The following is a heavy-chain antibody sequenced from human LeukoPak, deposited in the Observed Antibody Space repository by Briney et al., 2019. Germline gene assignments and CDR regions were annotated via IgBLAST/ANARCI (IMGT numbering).Heavy chain of an antibody. CDR3: ARGETYYYYYGMDV. Sequence: ASVTVSCKASGGTFSSYAINWVRQATGQGLEWMGWMNPNSGNTGYAQKFQGRVTMTRNTSISTAYMELSSLRSEDTAVYYCARGETYYYYYGMDVWGQGTTVTVSS. J-gene: IGHJ6*02. V-gene: IGHV1-8*02. CDR1: GGTFSSYA. CDR2: MNPNSGNT.